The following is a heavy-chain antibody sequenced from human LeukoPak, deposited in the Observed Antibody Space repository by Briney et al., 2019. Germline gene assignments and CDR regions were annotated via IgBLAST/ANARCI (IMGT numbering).Heavy chain of an antibody. V-gene: IGHV1-2*02. CDR1: GYTFTVYY. J-gene: IGHJ4*02. D-gene: IGHD1-7*01. Sequence: GASVKVFCKASGYTFTVYYMHWAREAPGQGLEWMGWINPNSGGTNYAQKFQGRVTITRDTSISTAYMELSRLRSDDTAVYYCARLRTILFYCFDFWGQGTLVTVSS. CDR3: ARLRTILFYCFDF. CDR2: INPNSGGT.